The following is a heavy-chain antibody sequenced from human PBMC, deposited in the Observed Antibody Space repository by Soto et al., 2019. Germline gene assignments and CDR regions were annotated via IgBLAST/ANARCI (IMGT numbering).Heavy chain of an antibody. J-gene: IGHJ4*02. V-gene: IGHV1-3*01. CDR2: INDGKGDT. CDR1: GYTLTNNS. CDR3: ARGYQGSFDY. D-gene: IGHD2-2*01. Sequence: ASVNVSCKASGYTLTNNSMHWVRQAPGQRLEWMGWINDGKGDTKYSQKFQGTLTITRDSSANIAYMELRSLRSEDTAVYYCARGYQGSFDYWGQGTLVTVS.